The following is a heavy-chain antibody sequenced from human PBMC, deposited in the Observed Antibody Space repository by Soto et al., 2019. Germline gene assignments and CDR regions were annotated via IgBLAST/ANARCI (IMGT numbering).Heavy chain of an antibody. D-gene: IGHD6-19*01. V-gene: IGHV3-74*01. Sequence: EVQLVESEGGLVQPGGSLRVSCAGSGFTFSSNWMHWVRQAPGKGLVWVSRINSDGSSASYADSVMGRFTISRDNAKNTLYLQMNSLRAEDTAVYFCARGPTGWYGFDYWGQGTLVTVPS. CDR2: INSDGSSA. CDR3: ARGPTGWYGFDY. CDR1: GFTFSSNW. J-gene: IGHJ4*02.